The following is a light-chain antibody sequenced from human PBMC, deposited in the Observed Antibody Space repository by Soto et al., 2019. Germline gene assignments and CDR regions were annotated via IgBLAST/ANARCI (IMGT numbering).Light chain of an antibody. CDR2: DAS. Sequence: EIVLTQSPATLSLSPGERATLSCRASQSISSYLAWYQQKPGQAPRLLIYDASNRATGIPARFSGGGTGTDFTLTISSLEPEDFATYYCHQYHIYPVTFGGGTKVEIK. CDR3: HQYHIYPVT. V-gene: IGKV3-11*01. J-gene: IGKJ4*01. CDR1: QSISSY.